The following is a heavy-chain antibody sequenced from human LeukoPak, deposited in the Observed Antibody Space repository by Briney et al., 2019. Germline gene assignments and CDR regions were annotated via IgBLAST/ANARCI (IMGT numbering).Heavy chain of an antibody. D-gene: IGHD6-19*01. Sequence: GGSLRLSCAVSGFAFGSEAMSWVRQSPARGLEWVASISPGGGTIYYADSVKGRFTISRDNANNSLFLQMSSLRPEDTAVYYCVARGGWARFDYWGQGALVTVSS. V-gene: IGHV3-23*01. CDR3: VARGGWARFDY. CDR2: ISPGGGTI. CDR1: GFAFGSEA. J-gene: IGHJ4*02.